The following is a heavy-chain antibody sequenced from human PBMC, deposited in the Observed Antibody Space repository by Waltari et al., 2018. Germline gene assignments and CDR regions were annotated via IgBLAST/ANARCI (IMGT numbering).Heavy chain of an antibody. J-gene: IGHJ6*02. Sequence: QVQLVQSGAEVKKPGSSVKVSCKASGGPFSSYTISWVRQAPGQGLEWMGRIIPILGIANYARKCQGRVTITADKSTSTAYMGRSSLRSEDTAVYYCARVLGPIAGWGMDVWGQGTTVTVSS. CDR2: IIPILGIA. D-gene: IGHD6-13*01. CDR1: GGPFSSYT. V-gene: IGHV1-69*02. CDR3: ARVLGPIAGWGMDV.